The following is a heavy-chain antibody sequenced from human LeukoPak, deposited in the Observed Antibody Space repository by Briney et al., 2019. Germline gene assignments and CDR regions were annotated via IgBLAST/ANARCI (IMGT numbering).Heavy chain of an antibody. CDR2: IRSKAYGGTT. Sequence: GGSLRLSCAASGFTFGDYAMSWFRQAPGKGLEWVSHIRSKAYGGTTEYAASVKGRFSISRDDSKSIAYLQMNGLKIEDTGVYYCTRNGGPGSGHFDYWGQGTLVTVSS. J-gene: IGHJ4*02. V-gene: IGHV3-49*03. CDR3: TRNGGPGSGHFDY. D-gene: IGHD6-25*01. CDR1: GFTFGDYA.